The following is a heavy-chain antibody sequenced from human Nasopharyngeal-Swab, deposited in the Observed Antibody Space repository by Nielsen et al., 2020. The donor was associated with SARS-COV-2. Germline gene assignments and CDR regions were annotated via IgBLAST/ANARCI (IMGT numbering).Heavy chain of an antibody. Sequence: SVKVSCKASGFSITYRFLHWLRQAPGQALEWMGWITPFNGNAKYAHKFQGRVSITRDGSRTTASLELSSLRPDDTAMYFCASGQCINGVCNPTDGLDVWGQGTSVTVS. J-gene: IGHJ6*02. D-gene: IGHD2-8*01. CDR1: GFSITYRF. V-gene: IGHV1-45*02. CDR3: ASGQCINGVCNPTDGLDV. CDR2: ITPFNGNA.